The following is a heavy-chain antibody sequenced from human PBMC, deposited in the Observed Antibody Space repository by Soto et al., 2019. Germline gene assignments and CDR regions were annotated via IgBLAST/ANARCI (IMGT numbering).Heavy chain of an antibody. V-gene: IGHV4-39*01. D-gene: IGHD3-16*01. J-gene: IGHJ5*02. CDR1: GGSISSSSYY. CDR2: IYYSGST. CDR3: ARWGSANWFDP. Sequence: SETLSLTCTVSGGSISSSSYYWGWIRQSPGKGLEWIGCIYYSGSTYYNPSLKSRVTISVDTSKNQFSLKLSSVTAADTAVYYCARWGSANWFDPWGQGTLVTVSS.